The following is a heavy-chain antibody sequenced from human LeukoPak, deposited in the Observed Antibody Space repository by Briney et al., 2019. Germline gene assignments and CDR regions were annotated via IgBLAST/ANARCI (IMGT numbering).Heavy chain of an antibody. CDR3: ARDPRWLTPDCTSTSCYENYFDP. Sequence: SATLSLTCGVSGYSISSGYQWAWIRQSPGKGLEWIGSIYHSGSAHYNPSLKSRVTISVETSKNQFSLNMYSVTAADTAVYYCARDPRWLTPDCTSTSCYENYFDPWGQGTLVTVSS. D-gene: IGHD2-2*01. CDR2: IYHSGSA. CDR1: GYSISSGYQ. J-gene: IGHJ5*02. V-gene: IGHV4-38-2*02.